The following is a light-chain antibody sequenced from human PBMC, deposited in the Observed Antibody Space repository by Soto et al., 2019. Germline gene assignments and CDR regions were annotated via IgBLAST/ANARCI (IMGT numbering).Light chain of an antibody. CDR3: QQSYSTQYT. CDR1: QSISTY. J-gene: IGKJ2*01. Sequence: ILMPQSPSSLSASVGDRVTITCRASQSISTYLNWYQQKPGKTPKLLIYAASSLQSGVPSRFSGSGSGADFTLTISSLQPEDFATYYCQQSYSTQYTFGQGTKLEIK. V-gene: IGKV1-39*01. CDR2: AAS.